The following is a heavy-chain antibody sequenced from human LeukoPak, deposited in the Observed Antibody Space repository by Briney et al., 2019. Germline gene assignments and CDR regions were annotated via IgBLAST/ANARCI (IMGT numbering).Heavy chain of an antibody. J-gene: IGHJ2*01. CDR1: GGSFSGYY. Sequence: PSETLSLTCAVYGGSFSGYYWSWIRQPPGKGLEWIGEINHSGSTNYNPSLKSRVTISVGTSKNQFSLKLSSVTAADTAVYYCARHGAKGSLYVDLWGRGTLVTVSS. CDR3: ARHGAKGSLYVDL. V-gene: IGHV4-34*01. CDR2: INHSGST. D-gene: IGHD4-17*01.